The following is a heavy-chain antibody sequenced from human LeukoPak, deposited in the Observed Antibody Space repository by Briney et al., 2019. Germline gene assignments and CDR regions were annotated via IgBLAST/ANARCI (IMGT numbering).Heavy chain of an antibody. CDR2: ISSSGSTI. J-gene: IGHJ4*02. CDR3: AREGGISIFGVVIN. Sequence: PGGSLRLSCAASGFTFSSYAMNWVRQAPGKGLEWVSYISSSGSTIYYADSVKGRFTISRDNAKNSLYLQMNSLRAEDTAVYYCAREGGISIFGVVINWGQGTLVTVSS. V-gene: IGHV3-48*04. CDR1: GFTFSSYA. D-gene: IGHD3-3*01.